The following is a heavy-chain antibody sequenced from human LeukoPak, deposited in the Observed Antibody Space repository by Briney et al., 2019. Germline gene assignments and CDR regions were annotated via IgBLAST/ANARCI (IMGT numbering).Heavy chain of an antibody. CDR2: INPSGGST. D-gene: IGHD3-10*01. Sequence: ASVKVSCKASGYTFTNYYIHWVRQAPGQGLEWMGIINPSGGSTSYAQKFQGRVTMTRDMSTSTVYMELSSLRSEDTAVYYCARDKVQGYYGSGSFDYWGQGTLVTVSS. V-gene: IGHV1-46*01. CDR3: ARDKVQGYYGSGSFDY. CDR1: GYTFTNYY. J-gene: IGHJ4*02.